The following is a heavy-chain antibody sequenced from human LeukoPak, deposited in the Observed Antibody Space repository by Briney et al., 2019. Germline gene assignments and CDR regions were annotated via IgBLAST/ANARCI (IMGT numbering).Heavy chain of an antibody. CDR2: ITQGGTDK. CDR3: ARDPFEL. J-gene: IGHJ4*02. Sequence: GGSLRLSCAASGFPLSNHWMTWVRQAPGRGLEWVATITQGGTDKFYVDSVKGRFTISGDNARNSLYLQMNSLRAEDTAVYYCARDPFELWGQGTLVTVSS. V-gene: IGHV3-7*01. D-gene: IGHD1-26*01. CDR1: GFPLSNHW.